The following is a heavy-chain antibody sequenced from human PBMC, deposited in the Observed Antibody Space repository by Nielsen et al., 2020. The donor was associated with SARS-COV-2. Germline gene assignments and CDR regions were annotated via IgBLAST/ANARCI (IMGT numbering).Heavy chain of an antibody. CDR2: IYSGGST. CDR3: ASGGGGGGSGSYYGMDV. CDR1: GFTVSSNY. V-gene: IGHV3-53*05. D-gene: IGHD6-19*01. Sequence: GGSLRLSCAASGFTVSSNYMSWVRQAPGKGLEWVSVIYSGGSTYYADSVKGRFTISRDNSKNTLYLQMNSLRSEDTAVYYCASGGGGGGSGSYYGMDVWGQGTTVTVSS. J-gene: IGHJ6*02.